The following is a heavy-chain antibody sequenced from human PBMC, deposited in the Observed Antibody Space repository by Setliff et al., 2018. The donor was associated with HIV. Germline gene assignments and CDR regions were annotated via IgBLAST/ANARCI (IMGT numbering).Heavy chain of an antibody. J-gene: IGHJ4*02. D-gene: IGHD2-21*01. CDR2: ISAYNGNK. CDR3: ARGVDCGGDCYPDY. Sequence: ASVKVSCKASGYTFISYGISWVRQAPGQGLEWMGWISAYNGNKNYAQKIQDRLTMTTDTSTSTAYMELRSLRSDDTAMYYCARGVDCGGDCYPDYWGQGTLVTVSS. CDR1: GYTFISYG. V-gene: IGHV1-18*01.